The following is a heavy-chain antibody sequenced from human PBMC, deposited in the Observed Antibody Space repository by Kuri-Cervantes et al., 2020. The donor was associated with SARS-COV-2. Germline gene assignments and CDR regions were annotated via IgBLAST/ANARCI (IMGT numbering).Heavy chain of an antibody. CDR1: GFTFDDYA. V-gene: IGHV3-23*01. D-gene: IGHD1-26*01. CDR3: AKVIRSGSYYTEYFQH. CDR2: ISGSGGST. Sequence: GESLKISCAASGFTFDDYAMHWVRQAPGKGLEWVSAISGSGGSTYYADSVKGRFTISRDNSKNTLYLQMNSLRAEDTAVYYCAKVIRSGSYYTEYFQHWGQGTLVTVSS. J-gene: IGHJ1*01.